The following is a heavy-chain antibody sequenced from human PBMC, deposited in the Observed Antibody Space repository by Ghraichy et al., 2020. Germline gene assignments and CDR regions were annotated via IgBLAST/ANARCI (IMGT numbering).Heavy chain of an antibody. CDR2: ISSSSSYI. Sequence: GALRLSCAASRFTFSSYSMNWVRQAPGKGLEWVSFISSSSSYIYYADSVKGRFTISRDNAKNSLYLQMNSLRAEDTAVYYCARDPSSAGYWGQGTLVTVSS. V-gene: IGHV3-21*01. D-gene: IGHD6-19*01. J-gene: IGHJ4*02. CDR1: RFTFSSYS. CDR3: ARDPSSAGY.